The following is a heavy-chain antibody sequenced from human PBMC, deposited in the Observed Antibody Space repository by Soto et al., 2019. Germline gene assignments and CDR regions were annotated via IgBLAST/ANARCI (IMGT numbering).Heavy chain of an antibody. CDR3: SRVGCSNSKCYTRGMDV. V-gene: IGHV4-4*07. CDR2: IYSDGTT. D-gene: IGHD2-2*01. CDR1: GGSISGYY. Sequence: NLSETLSLTCTVSGGSISGYYWSWVRQPAGKGLEWVGRIYSDGTTNYSPSLKSRVTMSLDTSKDQFSLHLNSVTAADTAVYYCSRVGCSNSKCYTRGMDVWGQGTTVTVSS. J-gene: IGHJ6*02.